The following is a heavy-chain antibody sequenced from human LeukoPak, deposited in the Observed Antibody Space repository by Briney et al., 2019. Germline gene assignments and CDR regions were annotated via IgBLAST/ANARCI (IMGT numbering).Heavy chain of an antibody. V-gene: IGHV4-30-2*01. D-gene: IGHD4-11*01. CDR3: ARASTVTPGDFDY. CDR2: IYNSGRT. CDR1: GGSISSGGYY. J-gene: IGHJ4*02. Sequence: SETLSLTCTVSGGSISSGGYYWRWLRQPPGKGLEWLGYIYNSGRTYNNPALKSRVTISVDRSKNQFSLKLSSGTAADTAVYYCARASTVTPGDFDYWGQGTLVTVSS.